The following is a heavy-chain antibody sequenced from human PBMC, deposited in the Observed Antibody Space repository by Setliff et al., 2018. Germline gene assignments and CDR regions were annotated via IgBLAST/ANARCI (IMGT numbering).Heavy chain of an antibody. Sequence: GGSLRLSCAASGFTFNNFGMIWVRQAPGKGLECVSGISAGGSRTYYADSVKGRFTISRDNSKNTLYLQMNSLRPEDTAVYYCARTCSGSGCYAGLESWGQGTPVTVSS. V-gene: IGHV3-23*01. CDR3: ARTCSGSGCYAGLES. CDR1: GFTFNNFG. CDR2: ISAGGSRT. D-gene: IGHD2-15*01. J-gene: IGHJ4*02.